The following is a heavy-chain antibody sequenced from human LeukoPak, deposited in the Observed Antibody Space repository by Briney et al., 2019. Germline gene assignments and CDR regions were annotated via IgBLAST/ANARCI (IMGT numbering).Heavy chain of an antibody. D-gene: IGHD6-13*01. CDR1: GGTXSSYA. Sequence: SVKVSCKASGGTXSSYAISWVRQAPGQGLEWMGRIIPILGIANYAQKFQGRVTITADKSTSTAYMELSSLRSEDTAEYYCARTVYSSSWQGKGGGYYGMDVWGQGTTVTVSS. CDR3: ARTVYSSSWQGKGGGYYGMDV. V-gene: IGHV1-69*04. J-gene: IGHJ6*02. CDR2: IIPILGIA.